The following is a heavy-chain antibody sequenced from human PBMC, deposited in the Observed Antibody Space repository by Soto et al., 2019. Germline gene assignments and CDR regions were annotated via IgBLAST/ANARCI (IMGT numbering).Heavy chain of an antibody. CDR2: IIPMLDIT. V-gene: IGHV1-69*02. J-gene: IGHJ3*02. D-gene: IGHD6-13*01. CDR1: GGTFSTYT. CDR3: TLGSWSAETFEI. Sequence: QVQLVQSGAEVKKPGSSVKVSCKASGGTFSTYTIIWVRQAPGQGLEWMGRIIPMLDITNSAQRFQGRVTITADKPTSTAYLELSSLRSEATAVYYCTLGSWSAETFEIWGRGTMVTVSS.